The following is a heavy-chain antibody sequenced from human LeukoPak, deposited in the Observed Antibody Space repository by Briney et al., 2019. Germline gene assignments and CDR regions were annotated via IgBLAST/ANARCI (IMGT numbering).Heavy chain of an antibody. V-gene: IGHV3-30*19. CDR1: GFAFSSYG. J-gene: IGHJ4*02. Sequence: PGRSLRLSCAASGFAFSSYGMHWVRQAPDKGLEWVAVIWYDGSNKYYADSVKGRFTISRDNSKNTLYLQMNSLRAEDTAVYYCARAASGGSYYFDYWGQGTLVTVSS. CDR3: ARAASGGSYYFDY. D-gene: IGHD6-19*01. CDR2: IWYDGSNK.